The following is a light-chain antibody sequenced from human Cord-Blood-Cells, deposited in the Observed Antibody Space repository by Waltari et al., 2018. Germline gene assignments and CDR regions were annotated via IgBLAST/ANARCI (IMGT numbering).Light chain of an antibody. J-gene: IGLJ3*02. V-gene: IGLV2-14*01. CDR2: DVS. Sequence: QSALTQPASVSGSPGQSITISCTGPNSDVGGYNYVSWYQQHPGKAPKLMIYDVSKRPSGVSNRFSGSKSGNTASLTISGLQAEDEADYYCSSYTSSSTLFGGGTKLTVL. CDR3: SSYTSSSTL. CDR1: NSDVGGYNY.